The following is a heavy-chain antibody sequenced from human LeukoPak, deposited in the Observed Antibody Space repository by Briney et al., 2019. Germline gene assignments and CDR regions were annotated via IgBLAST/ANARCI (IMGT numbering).Heavy chain of an antibody. D-gene: IGHD5-12*01. J-gene: IGHJ4*02. CDR2: ISYNGGST. V-gene: IGHV3-23*01. CDR1: GFTFTNYA. Sequence: GGSLRLSCAASGFTFTNYAMSWVRQAPGKGLDWVSAISYNGGSTYYSDSVKGRFTISRDNSKNTLYLQMNSLRAEDTAVCYCAKVGYSGYEGYWGQGTLVTVSS. CDR3: AKVGYSGYEGY.